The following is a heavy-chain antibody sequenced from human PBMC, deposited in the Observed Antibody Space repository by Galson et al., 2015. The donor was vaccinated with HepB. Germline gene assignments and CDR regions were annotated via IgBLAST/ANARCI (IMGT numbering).Heavy chain of an antibody. CDR1: GYTFTFYD. J-gene: IGHJ4*02. V-gene: IGHV1-18*01. CDR2: VSADNANT. D-gene: IGHD2-21*02. Sequence: SGAEVNKPGASVKVSCKASGYTFTFYDISWVRQAPGQGLEWMGWVSADNANTNFAQKLQRRVTMTTDTSTSTAYMELRSLGSDDTAVYYCARVSGSDGRDFDYWGQGTLVTVSS. CDR3: ARVSGSDGRDFDY.